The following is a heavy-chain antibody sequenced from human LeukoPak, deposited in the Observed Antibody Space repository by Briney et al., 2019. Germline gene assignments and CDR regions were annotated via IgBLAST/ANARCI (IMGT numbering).Heavy chain of an antibody. J-gene: IGHJ6*04. Sequence: SETLCLTCTVSGGLISSDYWTWIRQPPGKGLEWIASIYYSGTTKYYPSLESRVTISIDHSKNQFSLKLAPVRTADTAVYYCARDRYNSSWYGEAGRYYMDVWGKGTTVIVSS. D-gene: IGHD6-13*01. CDR2: IYYSGTT. CDR1: GGLISSDY. CDR3: ARDRYNSSWYGEAGRYYMDV. V-gene: IGHV4-59*01.